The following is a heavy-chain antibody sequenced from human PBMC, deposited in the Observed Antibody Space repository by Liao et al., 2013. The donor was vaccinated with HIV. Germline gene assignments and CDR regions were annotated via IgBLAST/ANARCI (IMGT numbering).Heavy chain of an antibody. CDR2: IYYSGNT. Sequence: QLQLQESGPGLVKPSETLSLTCTVSGGSISSSSYYWSWIRQPPGKGLEWIGSIYYSGNTYYNPSLKSRVTISVDTSKNQLSLKLNSVTAADTAVYYCARTDYDILTGYRSSDYWGQGTLVTVSS. J-gene: IGHJ4*02. D-gene: IGHD3-9*01. CDR3: ARTDYDILTGYRSSDY. V-gene: IGHV4-39*07. CDR1: GGSISSSSYY.